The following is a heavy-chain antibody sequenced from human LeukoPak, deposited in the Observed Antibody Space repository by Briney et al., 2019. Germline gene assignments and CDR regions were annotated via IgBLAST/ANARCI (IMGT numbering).Heavy chain of an antibody. CDR3: ARVFYDSSGYHFDY. V-gene: IGHV3-48*04. Sequence: PGGSLRLSCAASGFTFSSYSMNWVRQAPGKGLEWVSYISSSSSTIYYADSVKGRFTISRDNAKNSLYLQMNSLRAEDTAVYYCARVFYDSSGYHFDYWGQGTLVTVSS. CDR1: GFTFSSYS. D-gene: IGHD3-22*01. CDR2: ISSSSSTI. J-gene: IGHJ4*02.